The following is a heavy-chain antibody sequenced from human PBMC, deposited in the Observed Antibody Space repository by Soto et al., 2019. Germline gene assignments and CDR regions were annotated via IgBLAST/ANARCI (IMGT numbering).Heavy chain of an antibody. CDR3: ARDYYDSSGYPDNGGMDV. J-gene: IGHJ6*02. CDR2: IYYSGST. D-gene: IGHD3-22*01. V-gene: IGHV4-31*03. Sequence: SETLSLTCTVSGGSISSGGYYWSWIRQHPGKGLEWIGYIYYSGSTYYNPSLKSRVTISVDTSKNQFSLKLSSVTAADTAVYYCARDYYDSSGYPDNGGMDVWGQGTTVTVSS. CDR1: GGSISSGGYY.